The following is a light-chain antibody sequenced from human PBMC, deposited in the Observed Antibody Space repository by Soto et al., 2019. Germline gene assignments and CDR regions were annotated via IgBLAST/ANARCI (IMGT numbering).Light chain of an antibody. CDR3: QAWERSTAVV. J-gene: IGLJ2*01. CDR1: KLGDKY. V-gene: IGLV3-1*01. Sequence: SYELTQPPSVSVSPGQTASITCSGDKLGDKYACWYQQKPGQSHVVVIYQDTKRPSGIPERFSGSNSGNTATLTISGTQAMDEADYYCQAWERSTAVVFGGGTKLTV. CDR2: QDT.